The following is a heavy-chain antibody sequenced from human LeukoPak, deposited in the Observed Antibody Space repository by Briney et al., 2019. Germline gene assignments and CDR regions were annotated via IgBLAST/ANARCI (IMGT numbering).Heavy chain of an antibody. CDR3: AGHLRSRHGDAFDI. D-gene: IGHD6-13*01. CDR1: GYRFTSYW. J-gene: IGHJ3*02. V-gene: IGHV5-51*01. Sequence: GESLKISCKGSGYRFTSYWIGWVRQMPGKGLEWMGIIYPGDSDTRYSPSFQGQVTISADKSNSTTFLQWSSLKASDSGMYYNAGHLRSRHGDAFDIWGQGTMVTVSS. CDR2: IYPGDSDT.